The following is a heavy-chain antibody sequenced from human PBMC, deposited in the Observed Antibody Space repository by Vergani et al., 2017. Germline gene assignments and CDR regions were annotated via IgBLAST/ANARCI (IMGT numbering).Heavy chain of an antibody. CDR2: IYHSGST. D-gene: IGHD1-20*01. J-gene: IGHJ6*02. V-gene: IGHV4-4*02. CDR3: ARFLTGTTIYYYYGMDV. CDR1: GDSISSSNW. Sequence: QVQLQESGPGLVKPSQTLSLTCSVSGDSISSSNWWSWVRQPPGKGLEWIGEIYHSGSTNYNPSLKSRVTISVDKSKNQFSLKLSSVTAADTAVYYCARFLTGTTIYYYYGMDVWGQGTTVTVSS.